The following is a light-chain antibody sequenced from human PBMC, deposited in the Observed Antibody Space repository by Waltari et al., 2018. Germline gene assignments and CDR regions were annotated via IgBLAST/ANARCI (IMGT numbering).Light chain of an antibody. V-gene: IGLV2-23*01. CDR2: EGS. J-gene: IGLJ3*02. CDR1: SSAVGSYNL. Sequence: QSALTQPASVSGSPGQSITISCPGTSSAVGSYNLVSWYQQHPGKAPKLMIYEGSKRPSGVSNRFSGSKSGNTASLTISGLQAEDEADYYCCSYAGSSTPNWVFGGGTKLTVL. CDR3: CSYAGSSTPNWV.